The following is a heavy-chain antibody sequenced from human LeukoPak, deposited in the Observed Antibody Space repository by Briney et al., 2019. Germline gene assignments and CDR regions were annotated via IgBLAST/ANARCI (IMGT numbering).Heavy chain of an antibody. J-gene: IGHJ4*02. CDR2: ISSDESNK. V-gene: IGHV3-30*09. D-gene: IGHD4-23*01. CDR3: VLGHYGGLFDN. CDR1: GFTFTRYD. Sequence: GRSLRLSCAASGFTFTRYDMHWVRQAPGKGLEWVAVISSDESNKDYANSVKGRFAIARDNSQNTLFVQMNSLRVEDTAVYYCVLGHYGGLFDNWGQGALVTVSS.